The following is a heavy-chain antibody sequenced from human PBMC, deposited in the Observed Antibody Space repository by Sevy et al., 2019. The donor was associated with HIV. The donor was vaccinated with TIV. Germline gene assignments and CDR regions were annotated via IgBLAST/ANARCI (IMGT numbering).Heavy chain of an antibody. Sequence: GGSLRLSCAASGFTFSNAWMSWVRQAPGKGLEWVGHIKSKTDGGTTDYAAPVKGRFTISRDDSKNTLYLQMNSLKTEDTAVYYCTTNTYYYDSRGYPNAFDIWGQGTMVTVSS. D-gene: IGHD3-22*01. CDR1: GFTFSNAW. CDR3: TTNTYYYDSRGYPNAFDI. CDR2: IKSKTDGGTT. J-gene: IGHJ3*02. V-gene: IGHV3-15*01.